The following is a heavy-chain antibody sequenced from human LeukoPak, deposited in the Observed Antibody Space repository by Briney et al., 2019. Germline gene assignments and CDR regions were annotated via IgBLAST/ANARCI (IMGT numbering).Heavy chain of an antibody. Sequence: ASVKVSCKASGYTFTSNYIHWVRQAPGQGLEWMGMIYPRDGSTSYAQKFLGRVTVTRDTSTSTVHMELSGLRSEDTAVYYCAKDSRYSSGWYASYWGQGTLVTVSS. CDR1: GYTFTSNY. CDR2: IYPRDGST. J-gene: IGHJ4*02. D-gene: IGHD6-19*01. CDR3: AKDSRYSSGWYASY. V-gene: IGHV1-46*01.